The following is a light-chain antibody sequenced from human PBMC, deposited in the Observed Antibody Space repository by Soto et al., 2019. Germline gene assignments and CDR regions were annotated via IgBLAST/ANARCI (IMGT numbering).Light chain of an antibody. Sequence: QSVLTQPASVSGSPGQSITISCTGTSRDVGAYDYVSWYLQYPDKAPQLLIYYVDHRPSGVSSRFSGSKSGNTASLTISGLQAEDEADYYCCSYAGSYTWVFGGGTKLTVL. V-gene: IGLV2-14*03. J-gene: IGLJ3*02. CDR3: CSYAGSYTWV. CDR2: YVD. CDR1: SRDVGAYDY.